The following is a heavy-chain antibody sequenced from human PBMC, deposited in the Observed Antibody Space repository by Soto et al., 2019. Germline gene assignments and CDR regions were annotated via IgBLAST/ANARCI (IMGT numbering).Heavy chain of an antibody. V-gene: IGHV3-64*01. J-gene: IGHJ6*03. D-gene: IGHD6-6*01. CDR1: GFTLSGYA. CDR2: ISSNGVGT. Sequence: GGSLRLSCAGSGFTLSGYAMDWVRQAPGKGLEYVSGISSNGVGTYYANSVQGRCTISRDNSKNTVYLQMGSLRPEDMAVYYCARRARPDFYYMDVWGKGTTVTVSS. CDR3: ARRARPDFYYMDV.